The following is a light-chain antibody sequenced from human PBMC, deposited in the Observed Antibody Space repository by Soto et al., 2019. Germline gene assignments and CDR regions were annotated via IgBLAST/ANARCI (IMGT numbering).Light chain of an antibody. CDR3: TSYSTTNTXWX. V-gene: IGLV2-14*01. CDR1: SSDIGAYNY. CDR2: EVS. J-gene: IGLJ3*02. Sequence: QSALTQPASVSGSPGQSITISCTGTSSDIGAYNYVSWYQQHPGKAPKLIISEVSDRPSGVSNRFSGSKSGHTASLTISGLQAEDEADYFCTSYSTTNTXWXXGGGXXLTVL.